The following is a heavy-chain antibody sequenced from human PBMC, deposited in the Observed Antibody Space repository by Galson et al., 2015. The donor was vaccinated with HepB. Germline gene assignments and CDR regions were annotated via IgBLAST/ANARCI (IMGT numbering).Heavy chain of an antibody. CDR2: TYYTSKWKN. J-gene: IGHJ4*02. CDR3: ARDKYYHSSDHYFDY. Sequence: CAISGDSISSNNAAWNWIRQSPSRGLEWLGRTYYTSKWKNDYAESVKSRISIKADTSKNQFSLELSSVTPDDTAVYFCARDKYYHSSDHYFDYWGQGTLVTVSS. CDR1: GDSISSNNAA. D-gene: IGHD3-22*01. V-gene: IGHV6-1*01.